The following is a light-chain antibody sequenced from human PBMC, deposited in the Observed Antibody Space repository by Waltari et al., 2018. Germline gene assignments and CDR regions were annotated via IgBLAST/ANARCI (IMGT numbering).Light chain of an antibody. V-gene: IGKV1D-12*01. CDR3: QQANSFPIT. CDR1: QVISTW. J-gene: IGKJ5*01. CDR2: SAS. Sequence: DIHMTQSPSSVSASVGDTVTITCRPSQVISTWLAWYQQKPGKAPRLLISSASSLQNGVPSRFSGSGSGADFTLTISSLQPEDFATYYCQQANSFPITFGQGTRLEI.